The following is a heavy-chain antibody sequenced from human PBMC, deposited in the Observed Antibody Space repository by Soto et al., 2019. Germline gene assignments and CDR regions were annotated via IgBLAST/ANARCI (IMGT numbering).Heavy chain of an antibody. CDR3: ARDCSSTSCYTDYYYGMDV. D-gene: IGHD2-2*02. CDR2: IIPIFGTA. J-gene: IGHJ6*02. Sequence: GASVKVSCKASGGTFSSYAISWVRQAPGQGLEWMGGIIPIFGTANYAQKFQGRVTITADKSTSTAYMELSSLRSEDTAVYYCARDCSSTSCYTDYYYGMDVWGQGTTVTVSS. V-gene: IGHV1-69*06. CDR1: GGTFSSYA.